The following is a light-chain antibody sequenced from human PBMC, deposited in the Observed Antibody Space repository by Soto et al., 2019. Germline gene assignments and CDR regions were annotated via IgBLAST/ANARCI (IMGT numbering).Light chain of an antibody. CDR1: QTISRY. J-gene: IGKJ5*01. V-gene: IGKV1-39*01. Sequence: DIQMTQSPSSLSASVGDRVTITCRASQTISRYLNWYQQKTGKAPKLLIYSASNLQSGVPSRFSGSGSGTDFTLTISSLQPEDFANYYCQQNYISPITFGQGTRLEI. CDR2: SAS. CDR3: QQNYISPIT.